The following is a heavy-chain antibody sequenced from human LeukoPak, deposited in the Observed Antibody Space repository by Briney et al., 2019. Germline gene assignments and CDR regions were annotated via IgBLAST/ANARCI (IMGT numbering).Heavy chain of an antibody. J-gene: IGHJ4*02. Sequence: PGGSLRLSCAASGFTFSSYGMHWVRQAPGKGLEWVAFIRYDGSNKYYADSVKGRFTISRDNSKNTLYLQMNSLRAEDTAVYYCAKDISEWEPHEVGYWGQGTLVTVSS. V-gene: IGHV3-30*02. CDR1: GFTFSSYG. CDR2: IRYDGSNK. D-gene: IGHD1-26*01. CDR3: AKDISEWEPHEVGY.